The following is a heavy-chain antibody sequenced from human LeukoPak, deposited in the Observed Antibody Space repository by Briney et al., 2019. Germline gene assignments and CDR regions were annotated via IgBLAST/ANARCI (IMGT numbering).Heavy chain of an antibody. D-gene: IGHD1-26*01. V-gene: IGHV3-23*01. CDR1: GFTFSNYW. J-gene: IGHJ4*02. CDR3: AKDGGTALVDY. Sequence: GGSLRLSCAASGFTFSNYWMTWVRQAPGKGLEWVSGISGSGSRTYYADSVKGRFTISRDNSKNTLYVQMNSLRAEDTAVYYCAKDGGTALVDYWGQGTLVTVSS. CDR2: ISGSGSRT.